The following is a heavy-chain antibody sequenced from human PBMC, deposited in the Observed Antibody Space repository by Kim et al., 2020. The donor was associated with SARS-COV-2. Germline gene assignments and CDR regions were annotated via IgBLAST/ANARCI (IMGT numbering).Heavy chain of an antibody. CDR2: T. J-gene: IGHJ4*02. CDR3: ATTSSGWPFDD. Sequence: TKYSQKYQGRVTITKDTSASTAYMELSSLRSEDTAVYYCATTSSGWPFDDWGQGTLVTVSS. D-gene: IGHD6-19*01. V-gene: IGHV1-3*01.